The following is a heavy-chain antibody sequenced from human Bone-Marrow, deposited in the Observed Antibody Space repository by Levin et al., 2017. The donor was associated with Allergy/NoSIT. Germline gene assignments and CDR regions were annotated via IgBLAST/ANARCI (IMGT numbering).Heavy chain of an antibody. V-gene: IGHV3-30*18. CDR1: GLRYG. Sequence: PGGSLRLSCAASGLRYGMHWVRQAPGKGLDWVASISADGREKHYEDSVRGRFTISRDNSMNTLYLQMDNMRFEDTAIYYCAKEGLGTVADLHLDSWGQGARVTVSS. D-gene: IGHD4-23*01. J-gene: IGHJ5*01. CDR3: AKEGLGTVADLHLDS. CDR2: ISADGREK.